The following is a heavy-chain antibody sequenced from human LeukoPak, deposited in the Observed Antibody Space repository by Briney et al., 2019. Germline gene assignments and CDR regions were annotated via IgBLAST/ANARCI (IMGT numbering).Heavy chain of an antibody. J-gene: IGHJ4*02. CDR3: ATPLGIFGVPFDY. V-gene: IGHV3-21*04. CDR1: GFTFSSYS. CDR2: ISGSSYYI. D-gene: IGHD3-3*01. Sequence: GGSLRLSCAASGFTFSSYSMNWVRQAPGKGLEWVSSISGSSYYIYYADSVKGRFTIFRDNSKNTLYLQMNSLRAEDTAVYYCATPLGIFGVPFDYWGQGTLVTVSS.